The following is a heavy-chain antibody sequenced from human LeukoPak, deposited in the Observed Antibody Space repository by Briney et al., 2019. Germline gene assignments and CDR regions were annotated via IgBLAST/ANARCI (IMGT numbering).Heavy chain of an antibody. D-gene: IGHD6-13*01. CDR3: ARGSGTAAGMVYFDY. CDR1: GGSFSGYY. J-gene: IGHJ4*02. V-gene: IGHV4-34*01. CDR2: INHSGST. Sequence: SETLSLTCAVYGGSFSGYYWSWIRQPPGKGLEGIGEINHSGSTNYNPSLKSRVTISVDTSKNQFSLKLSSVTAADTAVYYCARGSGTAAGMVYFDYWGQGTLVTVSS.